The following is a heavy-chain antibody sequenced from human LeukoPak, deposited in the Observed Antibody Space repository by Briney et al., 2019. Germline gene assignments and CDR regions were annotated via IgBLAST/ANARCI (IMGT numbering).Heavy chain of an antibody. CDR2: IIDTGST. V-gene: IGHV4-34*01. Sequence: SETLSLTCAVYGGSFSGYYWTWIRQPPGKGLEWIGEIIDTGSTKYNPSLKGRVTISVDTSKNQFSLKVSSVTAADTAIYYCARGPPRYISYWGQGTLVTVSS. CDR1: GGSFSGYY. CDR3: ARGPPRYISY. J-gene: IGHJ4*02. D-gene: IGHD5-18*01.